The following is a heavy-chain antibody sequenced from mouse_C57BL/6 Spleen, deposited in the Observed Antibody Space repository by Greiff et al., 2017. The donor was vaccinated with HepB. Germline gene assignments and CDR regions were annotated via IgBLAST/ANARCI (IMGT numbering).Heavy chain of an antibody. Sequence: QVQLQQSGAELVRPGTSVKMSCKASGYTFTNYWIGWAKQRPGHGLEWIGDIYPGGGYTNYNEKFKGKATLTADKSSSTAYMQFSSLTSEDSAIYYCAREDYYGSSLFAYWGQGTLVTVSA. CDR1: GYTFTNYW. CDR2: IYPGGGYT. D-gene: IGHD1-1*01. J-gene: IGHJ3*01. CDR3: AREDYYGSSLFAY. V-gene: IGHV1-63*01.